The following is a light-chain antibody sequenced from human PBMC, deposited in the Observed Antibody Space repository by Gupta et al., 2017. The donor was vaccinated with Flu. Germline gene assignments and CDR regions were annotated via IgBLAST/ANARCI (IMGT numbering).Light chain of an antibody. V-gene: IGKV1-39*01. CDR1: QCISIY. Sequence: QMTQSPSSLSASVGDSDPITCQASQCISIYLNWYQQKPETATKLLNYAAYRLQSGVPSRFSSSGSGTDFTITISRLQPEDVANYCCQQSYSPITFGQGTQLEIK. CDR2: AAY. J-gene: IGKJ5*01. CDR3: QQSYSPIT.